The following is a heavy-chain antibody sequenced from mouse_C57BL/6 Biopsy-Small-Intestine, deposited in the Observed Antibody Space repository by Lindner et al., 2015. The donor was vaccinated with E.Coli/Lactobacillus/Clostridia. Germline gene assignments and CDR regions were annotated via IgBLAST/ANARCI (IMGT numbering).Heavy chain of an antibody. V-gene: IGHV5-17*01. CDR1: GFTFSDYG. CDR2: ISSGSSTI. Sequence: ESGGGLVKPGGSLKLSCAASGFTFSDYGMHWVRQAPEKGLEWVAYISSGSSTIYYADTVKGRFTISRDNAKNTLFLQMTSLRSEDTAMYYCANRGRDYYAMDYWGQGTSVTVSS. J-gene: IGHJ4*01. CDR3: ANRGRDYYAMDY. D-gene: IGHD3-3*01.